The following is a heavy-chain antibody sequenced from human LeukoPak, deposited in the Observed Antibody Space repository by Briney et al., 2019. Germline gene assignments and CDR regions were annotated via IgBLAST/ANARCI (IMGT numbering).Heavy chain of an antibody. D-gene: IGHD3-16*02. V-gene: IGHV4-34*01. J-gene: IGHJ4*02. CDR2: INHSGST. Sequence: MPSETLSLTCAVYGGSFSGYYWSWIRQPPGKGLEWIGEINHSGSTNYNPSLKSRVTISVDTSKNQFSLKLSSVTAADTAVYYCARVKPDYDYVWGSYRYTVDYWGQGTLVTVSS. CDR3: ARVKPDYDYVWGSYRYTVDY. CDR1: GGSFSGYY.